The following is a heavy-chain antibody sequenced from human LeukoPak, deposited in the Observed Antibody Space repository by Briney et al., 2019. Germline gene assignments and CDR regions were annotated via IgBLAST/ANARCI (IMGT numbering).Heavy chain of an antibody. CDR2: IYYSGST. Sequence: PSETLSLTCTVSGGSISSSSYYWGWIRQPPGKGLEWIGSIYYSGSTYYNPSLKSRVTISVDTSKNQFSLKLSSVTAADTAVYYCASRYRGSPIDYWGQGTLVTVSS. V-gene: IGHV4-39*01. CDR1: GGSISSSSYY. CDR3: ASRYRGSPIDY. J-gene: IGHJ4*02. D-gene: IGHD3-16*01.